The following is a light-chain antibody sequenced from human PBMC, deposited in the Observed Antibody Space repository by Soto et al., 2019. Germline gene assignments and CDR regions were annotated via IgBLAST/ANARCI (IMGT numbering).Light chain of an antibody. V-gene: IGKV1-6*01. CDR1: QGIRND. J-gene: IGKJ4*01. Sequence: AVQLSQSPSSLSASIGDRVTITCRASQGIRNDLGWYQQKPGKAPRLLIYAASSLQSEVPSRFSGSGSGTDFTLTINSLQPEDFATYYCLQDFRFPRTFGGGTKVDIK. CDR3: LQDFRFPRT. CDR2: AAS.